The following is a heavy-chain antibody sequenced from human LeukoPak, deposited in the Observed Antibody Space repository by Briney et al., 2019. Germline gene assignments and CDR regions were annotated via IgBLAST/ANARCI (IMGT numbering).Heavy chain of an antibody. V-gene: IGHV3-20*04. CDR1: GFSFDDYG. Sequence: GGSLRLSCAASGFSFDDYGMSWVRQAPGKGLEWVSGINWNGGSTGYADSVKGQFTISRDNAKNSLYLQMNSLRAEDTALYYCARDAVLRNIAAAGYFDYWGQGTLVTVSS. J-gene: IGHJ4*02. D-gene: IGHD6-13*01. CDR3: ARDAVLRNIAAAGYFDY. CDR2: INWNGGST.